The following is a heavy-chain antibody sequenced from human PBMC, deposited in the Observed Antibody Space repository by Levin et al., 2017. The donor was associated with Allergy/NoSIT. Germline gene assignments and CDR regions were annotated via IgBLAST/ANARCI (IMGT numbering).Heavy chain of an antibody. J-gene: IGHJ2*01. D-gene: IGHD1-1*01. V-gene: IGHV3-7*01. CDR2: INQDGSEK. Sequence: GGSLRLSCAASGFTFSSYAMHWVRQAPGKGLEWVANINQDGSEKYYVDSVKGRFTISRDNAKNSLYLQMNSLGAEDTAVYYCARQRGTRYFDLWGRGTLVTVSS. CDR3: ARQRGTRYFDL. CDR1: GFTFSSYA.